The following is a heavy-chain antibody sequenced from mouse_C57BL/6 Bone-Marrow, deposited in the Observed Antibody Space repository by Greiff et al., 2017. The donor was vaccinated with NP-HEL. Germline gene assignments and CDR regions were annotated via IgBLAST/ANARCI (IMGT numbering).Heavy chain of an antibody. D-gene: IGHD2-1*01. CDR1: GFTFSSYG. CDR3: ARHGGNYDYAMDY. V-gene: IGHV5-6*01. Sequence: EVKVVDSGGDLVKPGGSLKLSCAASGFTFSSYGMSWVRQTPDKRLEWVATISSGGSYTYYPDSVKGRFTISRDNAKNTLYLQMSSLKSEDTAMYYCARHGGNYDYAMDYWGQGTSVTVSS. CDR2: ISSGGSYT. J-gene: IGHJ4*01.